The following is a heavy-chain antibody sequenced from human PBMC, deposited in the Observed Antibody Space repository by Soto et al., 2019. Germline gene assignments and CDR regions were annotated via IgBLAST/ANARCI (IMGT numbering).Heavy chain of an antibody. Sequence: QEQVVESGGGVVQPGRSLRLSCAASGFTFSTHAMHWVRQAPGRGLEWVAIISYDGTTKDYADSVKGRFTISRDNSENAVYLQMNSLRSEDTALYYCARDWRTAGTTGWFDPWGQGTLVTVSS. CDR1: GFTFSTHA. V-gene: IGHV3-30-3*01. CDR2: ISYDGTTK. CDR3: ARDWRTAGTTGWFDP. J-gene: IGHJ5*02. D-gene: IGHD6-13*01.